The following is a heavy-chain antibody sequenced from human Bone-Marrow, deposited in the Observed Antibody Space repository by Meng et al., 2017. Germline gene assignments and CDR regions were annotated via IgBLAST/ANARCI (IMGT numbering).Heavy chain of an antibody. CDR2: IYYTENT. CDR3: ARGRASCSSGGCSLGWFDP. D-gene: IGHD2-15*01. V-gene: IGHV4-31*01. Sequence: VRLKESGPGLVKPAQSLSLTLSVSGGFINSAGYDWSWIRQHPGKGLEWIGYIYYTENTYYNPSLKSPMTISLDKSKNQFSLKLNSVTVADTAVYYCARGRASCSSGGCSLGWFDPWGQGTLVTVSS. CDR1: GGFINSAGYD. J-gene: IGHJ5*02.